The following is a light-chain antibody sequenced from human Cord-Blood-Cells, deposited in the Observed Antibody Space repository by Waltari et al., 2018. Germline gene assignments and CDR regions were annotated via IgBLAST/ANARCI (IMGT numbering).Light chain of an antibody. CDR1: QGISNY. J-gene: IGKJ4*01. V-gene: IGKV1-16*02. CDR2: AAS. CDR3: QQYNSYTGT. Sequence: DMQMTQSPSSPSTSVGDRVNIPCRARQGISNYLDRLQQKPGKAPKSLIYAASSLQGGVPSKFGGSGSGTDFTLTCSSLQPEDFANDYCQQYNSYTGTLGGETKVAIK.